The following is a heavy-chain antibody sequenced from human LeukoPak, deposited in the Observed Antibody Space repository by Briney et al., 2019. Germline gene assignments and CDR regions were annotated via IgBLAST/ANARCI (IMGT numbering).Heavy chain of an antibody. D-gene: IGHD7-27*01. V-gene: IGHV3-23*01. CDR2: ISGSDGST. Sequence: LSGGSLRLSCAASGFTFSSYGMSWVRQAPGKGLEWVSAISGSDGSTYYADSVKGRFTISRDNSKNTLYLHMNSLRVEDTAVYYCARDLAWGAFDYWGQGTLVTVSS. J-gene: IGHJ4*02. CDR1: GFTFSSYG. CDR3: ARDLAWGAFDY.